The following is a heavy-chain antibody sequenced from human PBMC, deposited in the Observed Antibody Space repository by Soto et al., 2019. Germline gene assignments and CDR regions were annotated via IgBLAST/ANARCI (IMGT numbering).Heavy chain of an antibody. J-gene: IGHJ4*02. V-gene: IGHV3-15*01. D-gene: IGHD5-18*01. CDR3: TTDTWNTAMDIFDH. CDR2: IKSKTDGGTT. Sequence: PGGSLRLCCAASGFTFSNAWMSVVRQAPGKGLEWVGRIKSKTDGGTTDYAAAVKGRFTISRDDSKNTLYLQMNSQKTDDTAVYYCTTDTWNTAMDIFDHWGQGTLVTVSS. CDR1: GFTFSNAW.